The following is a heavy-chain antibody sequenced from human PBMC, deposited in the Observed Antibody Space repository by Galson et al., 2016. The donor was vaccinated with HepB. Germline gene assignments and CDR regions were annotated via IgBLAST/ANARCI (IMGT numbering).Heavy chain of an antibody. V-gene: IGHV3-33*01. D-gene: IGHD6-19*01. CDR2: IWYDGSNK. J-gene: IGHJ6*03. CDR1: GFTFSTYP. Sequence: SLRLSCAVSGFTFSTYPLHWVRQAPGKGLEWVAVIWYDGSNKYYADSVKGRFTISRDNSKNTLYLQMNSLRAEDTAVYYCARGQWLALYYIDVWGKGTTVTVSS. CDR3: ARGQWLALYYIDV.